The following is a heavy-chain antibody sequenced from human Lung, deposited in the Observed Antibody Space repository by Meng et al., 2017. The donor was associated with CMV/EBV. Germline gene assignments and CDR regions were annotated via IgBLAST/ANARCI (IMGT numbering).Heavy chain of an antibody. D-gene: IGHD6-13*01. CDR2: ISAYNGNT. CDR1: GYTFTSTG. J-gene: IGHJ4*02. CDR3: ARDFSGYSSSSLY. V-gene: IGHV1-18*01. Sequence: ASXXVSXKASGYTFTSTGISWVRQAPGQGLEWMGWISAYNGNTNYAQKLQGRVTMTTDTFTSTAYMELRSLRSDDTAVYYCARDFSGYSSSSLYWGQGTLVTVSS.